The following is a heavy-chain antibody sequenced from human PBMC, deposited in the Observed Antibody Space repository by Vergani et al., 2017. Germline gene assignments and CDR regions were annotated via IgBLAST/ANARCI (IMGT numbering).Heavy chain of an antibody. CDR3: ATKSCGTPGCQIGYFRE. D-gene: IGHD1-1*01. V-gene: IGHV3-21*01. Sequence: EVQLVESGGGLVKPGGSLRLSCAASGFTFSSYSMNWVRQAPGKWLEWVSSISSSSSYIDYADSVKGRFTISRDNAKNSLYLQMNSLRTEDTDVYYCATKSCGTPGCQIGYFREWGQGTLVTVSS. CDR1: GFTFSSYS. J-gene: IGHJ1*01. CDR2: ISSSSSYI.